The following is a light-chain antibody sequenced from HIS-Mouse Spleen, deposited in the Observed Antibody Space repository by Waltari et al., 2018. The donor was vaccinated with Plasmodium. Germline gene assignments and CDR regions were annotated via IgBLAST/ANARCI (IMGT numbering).Light chain of an antibody. CDR2: AAS. J-gene: IGKJ2*01. V-gene: IGKV1D-8*02. CDR1: QGISSY. CDR3: QHYYTFPYP. Sequence: AIWMPPSPSLLSASTGDTVTISCRMSQGISSYLALYQQKPGKAPELMIYAASTLQSTVPSRFSGRGSATDFTLTISCLQSEDFATYYCQHYYTFPYPLGQGTKLEIK.